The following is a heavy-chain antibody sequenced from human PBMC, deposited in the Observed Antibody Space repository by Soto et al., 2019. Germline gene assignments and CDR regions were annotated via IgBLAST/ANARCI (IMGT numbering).Heavy chain of an antibody. V-gene: IGHV3-30-3*01. CDR3: GRDRRFGNGYTSGLDN. D-gene: IGHD3-10*01. CDR2: VSFDGSNK. J-gene: IGHJ4*02. Sequence: GVLLRLSWGVVGCSCRSFSIRWVRKAPGKGLEWVAVVSFDGSNKYYANSVKDRFTVSRDNSKNTMYVQMNSLKPEDTAVYYCGRDRRFGNGYTSGLDNCGQGPLVTVSS. CDR1: GCSCRSFS.